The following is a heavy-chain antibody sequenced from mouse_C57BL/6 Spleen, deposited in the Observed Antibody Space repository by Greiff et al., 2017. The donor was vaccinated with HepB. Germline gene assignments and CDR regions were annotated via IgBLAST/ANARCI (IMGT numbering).Heavy chain of an antibody. CDR1: GYTFTSYW. J-gene: IGHJ4*01. V-gene: IGHV1-64*01. D-gene: IGHD2-4*01. CDR3: ARDGGSRPNYDAIDY. Sequence: QVQLQQPGAELVKPGASVKLSCKASGYTFTSYWMHWVKQRPGQGLEWIGMIHPNSGSTNYNEKFKSKATLTVDKSSSTAYMQLSSLTSEDSAVYYCARDGGSRPNYDAIDYWGQGTSVTVSS. CDR2: IHPNSGST.